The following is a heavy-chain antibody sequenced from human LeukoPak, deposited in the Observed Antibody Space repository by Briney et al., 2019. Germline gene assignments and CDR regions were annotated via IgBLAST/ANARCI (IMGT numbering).Heavy chain of an antibody. J-gene: IGHJ4*02. CDR2: IYHSGST. D-gene: IGHD3-22*01. V-gene: IGHV4-38-2*02. CDR1: GYSISSGYY. Sequence: SETLSLTCTVSGYSISSGYYWGWIRQPPGKGLEWIGSIYHSGSTYYNPSLKSRVTISVDTSKNQFSLKLSSVTAADTAVYYCAREGGGNYYDSSGYPDYWGQGTLVTVSS. CDR3: AREGGGNYYDSSGYPDY.